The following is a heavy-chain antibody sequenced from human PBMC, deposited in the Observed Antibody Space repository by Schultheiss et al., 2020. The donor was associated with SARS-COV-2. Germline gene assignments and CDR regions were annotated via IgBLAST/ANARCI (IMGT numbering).Heavy chain of an antibody. V-gene: IGHV3-9*01. J-gene: IGHJ6*02. Sequence: GGSLRLSCAASGFTFDDYAMHWVRQAPGKGLEWVSGISWNSGSIGYADSVKGRFTISRDNAKNSLYLQMNSLRAEDTALYYCAKGQVPHCSGGSCYSGYYYYYGMDDWGQGTTVTVSS. CDR3: AKGQVPHCSGGSCYSGYYYYYGMDD. D-gene: IGHD2-15*01. CDR2: ISWNSGSI. CDR1: GFTFDDYA.